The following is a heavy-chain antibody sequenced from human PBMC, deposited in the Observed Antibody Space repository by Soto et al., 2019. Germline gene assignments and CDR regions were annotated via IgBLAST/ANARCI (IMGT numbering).Heavy chain of an antibody. J-gene: IGHJ5*02. D-gene: IGHD3-22*01. V-gene: IGHV1-18*01. CDR2: ISAYNGNT. Sequence: QVQLVQSGAEVKKPGASVKVSCKASGYTFTSYGISWVRQAPGQGLEWMGWISAYNGNTNYAQKLQGRVTMTTDTSTSSAYMEQRSLSSDDTAVYYCAREPPYYYYDSSGYENWFDPWGQGTLVIVSS. CDR1: GYTFTSYG. CDR3: AREPPYYYYDSSGYENWFDP.